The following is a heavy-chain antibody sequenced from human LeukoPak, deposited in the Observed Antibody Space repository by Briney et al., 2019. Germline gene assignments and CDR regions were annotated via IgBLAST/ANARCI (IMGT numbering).Heavy chain of an antibody. CDR1: GYTLSSYY. CDR3: ARDRYYYDSSGYIRGISFDY. J-gene: IGHJ4*02. Sequence: ASVKVSCKAPGYTLSSYYIHWVRQAPGQGLEWMGIINPSGGSTSYAQEFQGRVTMTRDTSTSTVYMELSSLRSEDTAVYYCARDRYYYDSSGYIRGISFDYWGQGTLVTVSS. CDR2: INPSGGST. V-gene: IGHV1-46*01. D-gene: IGHD3-22*01.